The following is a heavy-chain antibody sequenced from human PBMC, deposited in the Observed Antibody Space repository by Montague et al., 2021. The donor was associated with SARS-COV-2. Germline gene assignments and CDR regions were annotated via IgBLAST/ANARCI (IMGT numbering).Heavy chain of an antibody. V-gene: IGHV2-5*02. J-gene: IGHJ5*02. Sequence: PALAKPRQTLTQTCTFSGFSLNTSGEGVGWVRQLPGKALEWLALIYWDDDKRYSPSLKSRSTISKDTTKNEVVLTVANMDPVDTATYYCARYGDYGSWFDPWGQGTLVTVSS. CDR1: GFSLNTSGEG. CDR3: ARYGDYGSWFDP. D-gene: IGHD4-17*01. CDR2: IYWDDDK.